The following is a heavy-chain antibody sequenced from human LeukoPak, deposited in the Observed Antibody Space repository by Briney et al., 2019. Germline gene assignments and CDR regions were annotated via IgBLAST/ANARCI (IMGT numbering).Heavy chain of an antibody. CDR2: IYPGDSAT. D-gene: IGHD3-10*01. Sequence: GESLKISCKGSGYSFTSYWIGGVRQMPGKGLGWMGIIYPGDSATRYSPSFQGQVTLSADKSISTAYLQWSSLKASDTAMYYCARALWTYAFDIWGQGTMVTVSS. CDR3: ARALWTYAFDI. V-gene: IGHV5-51*01. CDR1: GYSFTSYW. J-gene: IGHJ3*02.